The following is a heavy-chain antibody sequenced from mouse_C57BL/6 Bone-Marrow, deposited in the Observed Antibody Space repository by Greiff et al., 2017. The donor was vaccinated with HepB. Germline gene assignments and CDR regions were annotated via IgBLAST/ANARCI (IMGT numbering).Heavy chain of an antibody. CDR3: AGGWLLRGYFDV. V-gene: IGHV1-22*01. CDR1: GYTFTDYN. J-gene: IGHJ1*03. D-gene: IGHD2-3*01. Sequence: VQLKESGPELVKPGASVKMSCKASGYTFTDYNMHWVKQSHGKSLEWIGYINPNNGGTSYNQKFKGKATLTVNKFSSTAYMELRSLTSEDSAVYYCAGGWLLRGYFDVWGTGTTVTVSS. CDR2: INPNNGGT.